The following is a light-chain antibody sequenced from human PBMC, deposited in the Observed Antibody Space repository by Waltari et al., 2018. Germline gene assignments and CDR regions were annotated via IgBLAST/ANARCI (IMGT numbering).Light chain of an antibody. CDR1: QSISNY. Sequence: DIQMTQSPSTLSASVGDRVTITCRASQSISNYLAWYQQKPGKAPNLLIYKASILKSGVSSRFSGSGSRTQFTLTISSLQPGDFATYFCQQYNTYSSFGQGTKLEIK. CDR2: KAS. CDR3: QQYNTYSS. J-gene: IGKJ2*01. V-gene: IGKV1-5*03.